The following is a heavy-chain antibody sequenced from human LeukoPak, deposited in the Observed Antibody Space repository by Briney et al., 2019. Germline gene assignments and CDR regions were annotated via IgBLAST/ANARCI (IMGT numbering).Heavy chain of an antibody. Sequence: GTSLRLSCAASGFTFSTYWMNWVRQAPGKGLEGVANIKKDGSEKYYVDSVKGRFTISRDNAKNSLYLQMNSLRAEDTAVYYCVADGTMVRGVIITSDYWGQGTLVTVSS. D-gene: IGHD3-10*01. J-gene: IGHJ4*02. CDR1: GFTFSTYW. CDR3: VADGTMVRGVIITSDY. CDR2: IKKDGSEK. V-gene: IGHV3-7*02.